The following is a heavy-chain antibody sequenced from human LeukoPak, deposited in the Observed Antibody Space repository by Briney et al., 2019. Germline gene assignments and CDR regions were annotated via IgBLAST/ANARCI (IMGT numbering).Heavy chain of an antibody. CDR3: ATGGGPFDY. CDR1: GGSISSWA. D-gene: IGHD1-14*01. J-gene: IGHJ4*02. CDR2: FYTSGSA. V-gene: IGHV4-4*07. Sequence: SETLSLTCSVSGGSISSWAWNWIRQPAGRGLEWIGRFYTSGSANYNPSLKSRVSMSVDTSKNQFFLKVSSVTGADTAVYFCATGGGPFDYWGQGILVTVSS.